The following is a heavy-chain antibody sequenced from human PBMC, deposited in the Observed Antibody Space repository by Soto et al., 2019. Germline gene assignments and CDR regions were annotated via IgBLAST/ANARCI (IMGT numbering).Heavy chain of an antibody. CDR3: ARDSQRSGWRYDAFDI. D-gene: IGHD6-19*01. Sequence: GGSLRLSFAASGFSVSSNYMSWVRQAPGKGLEWVSVIYSGGSTYYADSVKGRFTISRHNSKNTLYLQMNSLRAEDTAVYYCARDSQRSGWRYDAFDIWGQGTMVSVSS. CDR1: GFSVSSNY. CDR2: IYSGGST. J-gene: IGHJ3*02. V-gene: IGHV3-53*04.